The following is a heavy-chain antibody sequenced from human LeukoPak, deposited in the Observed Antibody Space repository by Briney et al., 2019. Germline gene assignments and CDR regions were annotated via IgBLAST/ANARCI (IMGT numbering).Heavy chain of an antibody. CDR3: ARIGRGGSTYLYGSGVDD. CDR2: INEDGSEK. Sequence: GESLKISCAASRFTFSTYWMSWVRQAPGKGLEWVASINEDGSEKYYVGSVKGRFTISRDNANNSVYLQMNSLRAEDTAVYYCARIGRGGSTYLYGSGVDDWGQGSLVTLSS. V-gene: IGHV3-7*01. CDR1: RFTFSTYW. J-gene: IGHJ4*02. D-gene: IGHD3-10*01.